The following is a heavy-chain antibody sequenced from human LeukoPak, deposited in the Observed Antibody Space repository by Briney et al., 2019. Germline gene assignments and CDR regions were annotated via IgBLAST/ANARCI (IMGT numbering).Heavy chain of an antibody. V-gene: IGHV4-34*01. D-gene: IGHD2-2*01. Sequence: SGGSLRLSCAASGFTFSSYWMGWVRQPPGKGLEWIGEINHSGSTNYNPSLKSRVTISVDTSKNQFSLKLSSVTAADTAVYYCASKSLYCSSTSCYQWIDPWGQGTLVTVSS. CDR3: ASKSLYCSSTSCYQWIDP. CDR2: INHSGST. CDR1: GFTFSSYW. J-gene: IGHJ5*02.